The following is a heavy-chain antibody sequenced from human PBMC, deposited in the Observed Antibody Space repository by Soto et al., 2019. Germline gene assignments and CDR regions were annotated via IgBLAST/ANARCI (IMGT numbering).Heavy chain of an antibody. Sequence: ASVKVSCKASGYTFTSYGISWVRQAPGQGLEWMGWISAYNGNTNYAQKLQGRVTMTTDTSTSTAYMELRSLRSDDTAVYYCARDTPNWNYAPEPFDIWGQGTMVTV. D-gene: IGHD1-7*01. CDR1: GYTFTSYG. J-gene: IGHJ3*02. V-gene: IGHV1-18*01. CDR2: ISAYNGNT. CDR3: ARDTPNWNYAPEPFDI.